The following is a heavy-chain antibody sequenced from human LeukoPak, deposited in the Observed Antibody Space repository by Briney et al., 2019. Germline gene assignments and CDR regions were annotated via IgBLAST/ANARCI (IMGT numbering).Heavy chain of an antibody. CDR3: AREGLDP. Sequence: SETLSLTCTVSGGSISSYYWSWIRQSPGKGLEGIGNIYHNGNTYYNPSLKNRVTISIDTSKNQFSLKLSSVTAADTAVYFCAREGLDPWGQGTLVTVSS. J-gene: IGHJ5*02. CDR1: GGSISSYY. CDR2: IYHNGNT. D-gene: IGHD1-26*01. V-gene: IGHV4-59*04.